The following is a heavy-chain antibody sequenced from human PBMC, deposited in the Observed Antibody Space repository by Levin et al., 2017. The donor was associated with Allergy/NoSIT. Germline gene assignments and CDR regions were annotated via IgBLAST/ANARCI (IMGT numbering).Heavy chain of an antibody. J-gene: IGHJ5*02. V-gene: IGHV4-34*01. CDR3: ASCYGSGSYDVWFDP. CDR1: GGSFSGYY. CDR2: INHSGST. D-gene: IGHD3-10*01. Sequence: SQTLSLTCAVYGGSFSGYYWSWIRQPPGKGLEWIGEINHSGSTNYNPSLKSRVTISVDTSKNQFSLKLSSVTAADTAVYYCASCYGSGSYDVWFDPWGQGTLVTVSS.